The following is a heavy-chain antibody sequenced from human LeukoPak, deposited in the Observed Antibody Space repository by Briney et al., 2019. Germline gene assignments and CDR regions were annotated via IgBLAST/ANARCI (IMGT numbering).Heavy chain of an antibody. CDR2: IYTSGST. V-gene: IGHV4-61*02. CDR3: ARESLGYMDV. CDR1: GGSISSGSYY. J-gene: IGHJ6*03. Sequence: SETLSLTCTVSGGSISSGSYYWSWIRQPAGKGLEWIGRIYTSGSTNYNPSLKSRVTISVDTPKNQFSLKLSSVTAADTAVYYCARESLGYMDVWGKGTTVTVSS. D-gene: IGHD7-27*01.